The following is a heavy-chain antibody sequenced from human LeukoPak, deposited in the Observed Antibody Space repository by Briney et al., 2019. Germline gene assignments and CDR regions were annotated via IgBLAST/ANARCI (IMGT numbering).Heavy chain of an antibody. J-gene: IGHJ4*02. Sequence: ASVKVSCKASGYTFSSYGISWVRQAPGQGLEWMGGIIPIFGTANYAQKFQGRVTITADESTSTAYMELSSLRSEDTAVYYCASGTGGYCSSTSCLDFDYWGQGTLVTVSS. CDR3: ASGTGGYCSSTSCLDFDY. CDR2: IIPIFGTA. V-gene: IGHV1-69*13. D-gene: IGHD2-2*01. CDR1: GYTFSSYG.